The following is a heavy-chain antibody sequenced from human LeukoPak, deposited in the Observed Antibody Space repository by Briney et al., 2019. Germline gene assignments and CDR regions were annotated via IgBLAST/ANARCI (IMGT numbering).Heavy chain of an antibody. V-gene: IGHV1-8*01. J-gene: IGHJ4*02. Sequence: ASVKVSCKASGYTFTIYDINWVRQATGQGLEWMGWMNPNSGNTGYAQKFQGRVTMTRNTSISTAYMELSSLRSEDTAVYYCARVGDFDWLLPDYWGQGTLVTVSS. CDR3: ARVGDFDWLLPDY. CDR2: MNPNSGNT. D-gene: IGHD3-9*01. CDR1: GYTFTIYD.